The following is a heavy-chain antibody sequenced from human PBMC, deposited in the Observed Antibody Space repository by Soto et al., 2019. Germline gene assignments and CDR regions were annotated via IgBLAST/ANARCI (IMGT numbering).Heavy chain of an antibody. J-gene: IGHJ6*02. CDR3: ARGVFSGHV. Sequence: ASVKVSCKASGYTFTSYYMHWVRQAPGQGLEWMGIINPNSGNTGYAQKFQGRVTMTRNTSISTAYMELSSLRSEDTAVYYCARGVFSGHVWGQGTTVTVSS. CDR2: INPNSGNT. CDR1: GYTFTSYY. V-gene: IGHV1-8*02.